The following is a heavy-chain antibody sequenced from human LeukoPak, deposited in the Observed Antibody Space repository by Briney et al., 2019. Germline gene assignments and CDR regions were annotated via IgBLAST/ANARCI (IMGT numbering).Heavy chain of an antibody. D-gene: IGHD3-10*01. J-gene: IGHJ5*02. CDR2: ISSSSDYL. Sequence: GGSLRLSCTASGFSFSFTDCSMNWVRQAPGKGLEWVSSISSSSDYLYYADSVKGRFTISRDNAKKALYLQMNSLRAEDTAVYYCARDASGSRGGVNWIDPWGQGTLVTVSS. V-gene: IGHV3-21*01. CDR1: GFSFSFTDCS. CDR3: ARDASGSRGGVNWIDP.